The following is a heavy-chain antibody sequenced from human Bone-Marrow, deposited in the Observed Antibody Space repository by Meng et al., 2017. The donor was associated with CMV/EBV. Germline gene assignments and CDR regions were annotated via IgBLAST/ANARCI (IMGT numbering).Heavy chain of an antibody. J-gene: IGHJ4*02. CDR2: ISGSGGST. CDR1: GFTFSNYA. Sequence: SGFTFSNYAMSWVRQAPGKGLEWVSGISGSGGSTSYADSVKGRFTISRENSKNTLFMQMNSLRAEDTAIYYCAKGLHYHGAGSYTDYWGQGTLVTVSS. D-gene: IGHD3-10*01. CDR3: AKGLHYHGAGSYTDY. V-gene: IGHV3-23*01.